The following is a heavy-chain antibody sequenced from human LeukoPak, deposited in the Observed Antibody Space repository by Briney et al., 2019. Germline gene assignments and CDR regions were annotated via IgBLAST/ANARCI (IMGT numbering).Heavy chain of an antibody. V-gene: IGHV3-48*04. J-gene: IGHJ4*02. Sequence: GGSLRLSCSASGFTFSGSSMNWVRQAPGKGLEWVSYISSSGSTIYYGDSVKDRFTISRDDAENSLYLQMNSLRVEDTAVYYCGRVALDTSMIHYWGQGTLVTVSS. D-gene: IGHD5-18*01. CDR3: GRVALDTSMIHY. CDR1: GFTFSGSS. CDR2: ISSSGSTI.